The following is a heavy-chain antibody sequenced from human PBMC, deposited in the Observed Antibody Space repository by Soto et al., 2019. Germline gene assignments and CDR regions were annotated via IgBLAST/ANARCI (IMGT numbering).Heavy chain of an antibody. CDR1: GGSISSGGYY. Sequence: SETLSLTCTVSGGSISSGGYYWSWIRQHPGKGLEWIGDIYYSGSTYYNPSLKSRVTISVDTSKNQFSLKLSSVTAADTAVYYCARGLRGGFPTAALDYWGQGTLVTVSS. V-gene: IGHV4-31*03. CDR2: IYYSGST. D-gene: IGHD3-16*01. CDR3: ARGLRGGFPTAALDY. J-gene: IGHJ4*02.